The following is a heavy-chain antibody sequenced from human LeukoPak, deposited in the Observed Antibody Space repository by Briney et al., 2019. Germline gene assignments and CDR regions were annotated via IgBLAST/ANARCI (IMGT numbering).Heavy chain of an antibody. CDR3: ASSYDFWSAYYVY. V-gene: IGHV3-21*01. CDR2: ISNSDSSI. J-gene: IGHJ4*02. D-gene: IGHD3-3*01. Sequence: PGGSLRLSCAASGFTFSSYGMHWVRQAPGKGLEWVSSISNSDSSIYYADSVKGRFTISRDNAKNSLYLQMNSLRAEDTAVYYCASSYDFWSAYYVYWGQGTLVTVSS. CDR1: GFTFSSYG.